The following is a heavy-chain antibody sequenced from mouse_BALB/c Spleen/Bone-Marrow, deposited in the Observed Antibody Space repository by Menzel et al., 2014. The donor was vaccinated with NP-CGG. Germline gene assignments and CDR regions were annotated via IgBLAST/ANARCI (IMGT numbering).Heavy chain of an antibody. Sequence: VHLVESGAELVRPGSSVKISCKASGYAFSNYGMNWVKQRPGQGLEWIGQIYPGDGDTNYNGKFKGRVTLTADKSSSTAYKQLSSLTSEDSAVYFCASVYDYGRGYAMDYWGQGTSVTVSS. CDR2: IYPGDGDT. V-gene: IGHV1-80*01. CDR3: ASVYDYGRGYAMDY. D-gene: IGHD2-4*01. J-gene: IGHJ4*01. CDR1: GYAFSNYG.